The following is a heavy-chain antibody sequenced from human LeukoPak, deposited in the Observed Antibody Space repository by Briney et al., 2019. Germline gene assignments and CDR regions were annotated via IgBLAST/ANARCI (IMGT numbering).Heavy chain of an antibody. V-gene: IGHV3-30*02. J-gene: IGHJ4*02. Sequence: GGSLRLSRAASGFTFSSYGMHWVRQAPGKGLEWVAFIRYDGSNKYYADSVKGRFTISRDNAKNSLYLQMNSLRAEDTAVYYCARGCLSDDGELWCFDYWGQGTLVTVSS. D-gene: IGHD5-18*01. CDR3: ARGCLSDDGELWCFDY. CDR2: IRYDGSNK. CDR1: GFTFSSYG.